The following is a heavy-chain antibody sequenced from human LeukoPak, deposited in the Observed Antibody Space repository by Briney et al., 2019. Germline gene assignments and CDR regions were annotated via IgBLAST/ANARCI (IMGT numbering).Heavy chain of an antibody. CDR1: GGSFSGYY. J-gene: IGHJ4*02. CDR2: INHSGST. D-gene: IGHD3-10*01. CDR3: AAITMVRGVIPG. Sequence: PSETLSLTCAVYGGSFSGYYWSWIRQPPGKGLEWIGEINHSGSTNYNPSLKSRVTISVDASKNQFSLKLSSVTAADTAVYYCAAITMVRGVIPGWGQGTLVTVSS. V-gene: IGHV4-34*01.